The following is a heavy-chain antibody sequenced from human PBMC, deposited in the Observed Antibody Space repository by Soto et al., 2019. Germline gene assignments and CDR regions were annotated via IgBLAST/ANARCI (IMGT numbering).Heavy chain of an antibody. Sequence: PSETLSLTCTVSGGSISSGDYYWSWIRQPPGKGLEWIGEINYRGSSYYNPSLESRISMAVDTSKNQFSLKLRSVTAADTAVYFCVRGQPHRITIFEVVIRSYDYGMDVWGQGTTVTVSS. D-gene: IGHD3-3*02. CDR1: GGSISSGDYY. J-gene: IGHJ6*02. CDR2: INYRGSS. V-gene: IGHV4-30-4*01. CDR3: VRGQPHRITIFEVVIRSYDYGMDV.